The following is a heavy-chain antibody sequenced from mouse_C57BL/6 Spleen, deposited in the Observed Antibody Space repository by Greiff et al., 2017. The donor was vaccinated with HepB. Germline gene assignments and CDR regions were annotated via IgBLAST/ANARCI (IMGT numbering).Heavy chain of an antibody. J-gene: IGHJ3*01. Sequence: QLKQSGAELVRPGTSVKVSCKASGYAFTNYLIEWVKQRPGQGLEWIGVINPGSGGTNYNEKFKGKATLTADKSSSTAYMQLSSLTSEDSAVYFCARIYYGNYEGFAYWGQGTLVTVSA. CDR1: GYAFTNYL. D-gene: IGHD2-1*01. CDR3: ARIYYGNYEGFAY. V-gene: IGHV1-54*01. CDR2: INPGSGGT.